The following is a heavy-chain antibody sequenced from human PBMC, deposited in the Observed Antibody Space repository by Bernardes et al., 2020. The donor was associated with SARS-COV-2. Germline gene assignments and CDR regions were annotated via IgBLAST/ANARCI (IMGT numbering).Heavy chain of an antibody. CDR2: ISSSSSYT. J-gene: IGHJ3*02. D-gene: IGHD5-18*01. V-gene: IGHV3-11*06. Sequence: GGSLRLSCAASGFTFSDYYMSWIRQAPGKGLEWVSYISSSSSYTNYADSVKGRFTISRDNAKNSLYLQMNSLRAEDTAVYYCARIPLVDTAMDDAFDIWGQGTMVTVSS. CDR1: GFTFSDYY. CDR3: ARIPLVDTAMDDAFDI.